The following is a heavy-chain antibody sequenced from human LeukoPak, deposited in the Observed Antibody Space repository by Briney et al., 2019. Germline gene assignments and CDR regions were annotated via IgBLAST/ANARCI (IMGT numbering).Heavy chain of an antibody. D-gene: IGHD5-18*01. CDR3: ARGYETAYSYGYLRHFDY. Sequence: GGSLRLSCAASGFTFSDYYMSWIRQAPGKGLEWVSYISSSGSTIYYADSVKGRFTISRDNAKNSLYLQMSSLRAEDTAVYYCARGYETAYSYGYLRHFDYWGQGTLVTVSS. V-gene: IGHV3-11*04. CDR1: GFTFSDYY. CDR2: ISSSGSTI. J-gene: IGHJ4*02.